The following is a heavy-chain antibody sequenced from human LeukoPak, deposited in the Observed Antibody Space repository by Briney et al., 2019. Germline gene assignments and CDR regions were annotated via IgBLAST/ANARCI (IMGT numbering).Heavy chain of an antibody. J-gene: IGHJ6*03. V-gene: IGHV4-4*07. CDR2: IYTSGST. Sequence: SETLSLTCTVSGGSISSYYWSWIRQPAGKGLEWIGRIYTSGSTNYNPSLKSRVTMSVDTSKNQFSLKLSSVTAADTAVYYCARSSSSWYYYYYYYMDVWGKGTTVTVSS. D-gene: IGHD6-13*01. CDR1: GGSISSYY. CDR3: ARSSSSWYYYYYYYMDV.